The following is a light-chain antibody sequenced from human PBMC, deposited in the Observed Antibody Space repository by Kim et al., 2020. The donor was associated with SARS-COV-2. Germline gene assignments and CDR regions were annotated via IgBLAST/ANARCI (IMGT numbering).Light chain of an antibody. Sequence: GQSVTIACTGTSTDVGGYDLVSWYQQFPGKAPKLMIYDVSNRPSGVPDRFSSSKSGNTASLTISGLQAEDEADYYCCSYAGSFSWVFGGGTQLTVL. CDR1: STDVGGYDL. CDR3: CSYAGSFSWV. J-gene: IGLJ3*02. CDR2: DVS. V-gene: IGLV2-11*01.